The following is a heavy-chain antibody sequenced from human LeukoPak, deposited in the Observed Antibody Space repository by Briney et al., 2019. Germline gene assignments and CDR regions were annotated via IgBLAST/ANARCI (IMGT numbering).Heavy chain of an antibody. CDR1: GYTFTGYY. J-gene: IGHJ6*02. D-gene: IGHD5/OR15-5a*01. CDR3: AGSRGHYYGMDV. Sequence: GASVKVSCKASGYTFTGYYMHWVRQAPGQGLEWMGWMNPNSGNTGYAQKFQGRVTMTRNTSISTAYMELSSLRSEDTAVYYCAGSRGHYYGMDVWGQGTTVTVSS. V-gene: IGHV1-8*02. CDR2: MNPNSGNT.